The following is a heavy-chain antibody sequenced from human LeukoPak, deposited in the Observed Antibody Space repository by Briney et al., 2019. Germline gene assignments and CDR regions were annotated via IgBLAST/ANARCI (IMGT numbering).Heavy chain of an antibody. V-gene: IGHV3-23*01. J-gene: IGHJ5*02. CDR2: ISGSGGST. CDR3: AKDQVVRGVIRWFDP. Sequence: GGSLRLSCAASGFTFSSYSMNWVRQAPGKGLEWVSAISGSGGSTYYADSVKGRFTISRDNSKNTLYLQMNSLRAEDTAVYYCAKDQVVRGVIRWFDPWGQGTLVTVSS. D-gene: IGHD3-10*01. CDR1: GFTFSSYS.